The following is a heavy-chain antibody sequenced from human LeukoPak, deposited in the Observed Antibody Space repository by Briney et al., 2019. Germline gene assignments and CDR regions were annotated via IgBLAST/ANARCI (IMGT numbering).Heavy chain of an antibody. D-gene: IGHD3-3*01. V-gene: IGHV4-34*01. CDR1: GGSFSGYY. Sequence: SETLSLTCAVYGGSFSGYYWSWIRQPPGKGLEWIGEINHSGSTNYNPSLKSRVTISVDTSKNQFSLKLSSVTAADTAVYYCASRRRSGYNYWGQGTLVTVSS. CDR2: INHSGST. J-gene: IGHJ4*02. CDR3: ASRRRSGYNY.